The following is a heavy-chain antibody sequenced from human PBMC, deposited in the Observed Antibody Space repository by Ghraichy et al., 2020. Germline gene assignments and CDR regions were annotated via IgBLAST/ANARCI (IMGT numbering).Heavy chain of an antibody. CDR1: GYTFTSYA. D-gene: IGHD1-1*01. V-gene: IGHV1-3*01. Sequence: ASVKVSCKASGYTFTSYAMHWVRQAPGQRLEWMGSINAGNGNTKYSQKFQGRVTITRDTSASTAYMELSSLRSEDTAVYYCARVSSTQLELIPAEYFQHWGQGTLVTVSS. J-gene: IGHJ1*01. CDR3: ARVSSTQLELIPAEYFQH. CDR2: INAGNGNT.